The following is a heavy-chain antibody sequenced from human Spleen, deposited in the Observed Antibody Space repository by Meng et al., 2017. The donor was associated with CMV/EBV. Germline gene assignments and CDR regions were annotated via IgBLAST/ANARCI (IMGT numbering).Heavy chain of an antibody. CDR3: AGANGIDY. CDR1: GGSFSGYY. CDR2: INHSGST. J-gene: IGHJ4*02. V-gene: IGHV4-34*01. Sequence: QGQLQQGGAGLLEPSETLSLTCAFYGGSFSGYYWSWIRQPPGKGLEWIGEINHSGSTNYNPSLKSRVTISVDTSKNQFSLKLSSVTAADTAVYYCAGANGIDYWGQGTLVTVSS. D-gene: IGHD1-1*01.